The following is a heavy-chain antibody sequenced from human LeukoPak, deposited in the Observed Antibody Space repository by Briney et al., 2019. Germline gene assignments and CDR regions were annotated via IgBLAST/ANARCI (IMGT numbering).Heavy chain of an antibody. CDR3: ARGGIRFLEWLLYWFDP. V-gene: IGHV4-34*01. CDR2: INHSGST. Sequence: SETLSLTRAVYGGSFSGYYWSWIRQPPGKGLEWIGEINHSGSTNYNPSLKSRVTISVDASKNQFSLKLSSVTAADTAVYYCARGGIRFLEWLLYWFDPWGQGTLVTVSS. D-gene: IGHD3-3*01. J-gene: IGHJ5*02. CDR1: GGSFSGYY.